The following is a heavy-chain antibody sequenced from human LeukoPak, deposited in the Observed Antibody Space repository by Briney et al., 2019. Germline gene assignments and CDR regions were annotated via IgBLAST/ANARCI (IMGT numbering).Heavy chain of an antibody. D-gene: IGHD3-9*01. Sequence: ASVKVSCKPSGYTFINHYIHWVRQAPGQGLEWMGVIRPTDGSTSYAQNLQGRLSMTSDTSTSTAYMELGSLRSEDTAIYYCTRTINSWFDPWGQGTPVSVSS. V-gene: IGHV1-46*01. CDR1: GYTFINHY. J-gene: IGHJ5*02. CDR2: IRPTDGST. CDR3: TRTINSWFDP.